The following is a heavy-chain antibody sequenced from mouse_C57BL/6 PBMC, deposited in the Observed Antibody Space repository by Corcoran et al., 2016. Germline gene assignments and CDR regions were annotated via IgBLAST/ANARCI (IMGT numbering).Heavy chain of an antibody. Sequence: QIQLVQSGPELKKPGETVKISCKASGYTFTTYGMSWVKQAPGKGLKWMGWINTYSGVPTYADDFKGRFAFSLETSASTAYLQINNLKNEDTATYFCARSLNYYGSSYENYFDYWVQGTTLTVSS. CDR3: ARSLNYYGSSYENYFDY. V-gene: IGHV9-3*01. D-gene: IGHD1-1*01. CDR1: GYTFTTYG. J-gene: IGHJ2*01. CDR2: INTYSGVP.